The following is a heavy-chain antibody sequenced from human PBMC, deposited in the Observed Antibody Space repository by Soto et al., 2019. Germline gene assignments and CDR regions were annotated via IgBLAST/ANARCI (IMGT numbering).Heavy chain of an antibody. CDR1: EFTISSHW. CDR3: ARELRRFCSFDI. CDR2: INEGGSEI. D-gene: IGHD2-15*01. V-gene: IGHV3-7*01. J-gene: IGHJ3*02. Sequence: EVQLVESGGGLVQPGGSLRLSCAASEFTISSHWMHWVRQAPGKGLEWVANINEGGSEIYYVDSVKGRFTISRDNARNSLYLQMNSLRAEDTAVYYCARELRRFCSFDIWGQGTMVTVSS.